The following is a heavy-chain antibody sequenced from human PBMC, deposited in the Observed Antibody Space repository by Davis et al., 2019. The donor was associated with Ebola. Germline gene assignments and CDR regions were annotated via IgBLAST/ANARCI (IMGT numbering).Heavy chain of an antibody. V-gene: IGHV3-23*01. CDR1: GFTFSSYA. CDR3: AKDPVRDSSGYYFDY. D-gene: IGHD3-22*01. Sequence: GESLKISCAASGFTFSSYAMSWVRQAPGKGLEWVSTISGSGGNTYYADSVKGRFTISRDNSKNTLYLEMNSLRAEDTAVYYCAKDPVRDSSGYYFDYWGQGTLVTVSS. CDR2: ISGSGGNT. J-gene: IGHJ4*02.